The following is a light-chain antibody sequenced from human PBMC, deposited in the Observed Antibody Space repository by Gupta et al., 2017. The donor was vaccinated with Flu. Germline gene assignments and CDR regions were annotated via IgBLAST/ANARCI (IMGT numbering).Light chain of an antibody. CDR1: SLRSSY. CDR2: AKN. Sequence: QTVRTTCQGDSLRSSYASWYQQKPGQAPVLLIYAKNIRPSGSPDRFSGSSSGSTAAFTITGAQAEEEADYYCNSRDSTDNHQAVFGGGTKLTVL. CDR3: NSRDSTDNHQAV. J-gene: IGLJ2*01. V-gene: IGLV3-19*01.